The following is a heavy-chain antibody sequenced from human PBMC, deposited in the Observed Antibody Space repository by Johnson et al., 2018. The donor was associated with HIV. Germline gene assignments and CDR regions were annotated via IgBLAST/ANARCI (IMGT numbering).Heavy chain of an antibody. Sequence: VLLVESGGGLVQPGRSLRLSCAASGFTVSSNYMSWVRQAPGKGLEWVSVIYSGGTTFYADSVKGRFTISRDNYKNTMYLQMNTLRAEDTAVYYCARDMVQLELLGAFDIWGQGTMVTVSS. CDR2: IYSGGTT. CDR1: GFTVSSNY. J-gene: IGHJ3*02. D-gene: IGHD1-7*01. V-gene: IGHV3-66*01. CDR3: ARDMVQLELLGAFDI.